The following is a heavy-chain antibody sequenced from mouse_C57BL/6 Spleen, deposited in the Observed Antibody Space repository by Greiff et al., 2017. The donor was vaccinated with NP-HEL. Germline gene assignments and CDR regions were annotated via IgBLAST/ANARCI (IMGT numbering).Heavy chain of an antibody. CDR1: GYSFTSYY. V-gene: IGHV1-66*01. CDR2: IYPGSGNT. Sequence: VQLQQSGPELVKPGASVKISCKASGYSFTSYYIHWVKQRPGQGLEWIGWIYPGSGNTKYNEKFKGKATLTADTSSSTAYMQLSSLTSEDSAVYYCASGGYGYDERAWFAYWGQGTLVTVSA. J-gene: IGHJ3*01. CDR3: ASGGYGYDERAWFAY. D-gene: IGHD2-2*01.